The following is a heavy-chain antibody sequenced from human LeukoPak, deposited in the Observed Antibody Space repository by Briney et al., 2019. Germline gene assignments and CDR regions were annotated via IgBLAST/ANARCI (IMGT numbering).Heavy chain of an antibody. Sequence: SETLSLTCTVSGYSISSGYYWGWIRQPPGKGLEWIGSIYHSGSTYYNPSLESRVTISVDTSKNQFSLKLSSVTAADTAVYYCARAVSYYDFWSGYYRTYYFDYWGQGTLVTVSS. V-gene: IGHV4-38-2*02. CDR2: IYHSGST. CDR3: ARAVSYYDFWSGYYRTYYFDY. CDR1: GYSISSGYY. D-gene: IGHD3-3*01. J-gene: IGHJ4*02.